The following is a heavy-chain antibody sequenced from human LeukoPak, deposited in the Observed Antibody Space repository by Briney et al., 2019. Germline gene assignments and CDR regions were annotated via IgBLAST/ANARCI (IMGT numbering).Heavy chain of an antibody. Sequence: GGSLRLSCVGSGFTFRSHAMSWVRQAPEKGLVCVSGIYENGGTTYYADSVKGRFSISRDNSKNTLYLQMSSLRADDTAIYYCARNQQLGGHSYYYYRLDVWGQGTTVTVSS. CDR1: GFTFRSHA. CDR3: ARNQQLGGHSYYYYRLDV. D-gene: IGHD3-16*01. CDR2: IYENGGTT. J-gene: IGHJ6*02. V-gene: IGHV3-23*01.